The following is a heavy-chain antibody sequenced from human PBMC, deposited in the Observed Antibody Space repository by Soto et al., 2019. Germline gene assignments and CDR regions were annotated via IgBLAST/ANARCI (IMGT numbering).Heavy chain of an antibody. CDR3: ARASLVGRSSSNAVWFDP. J-gene: IGHJ5*02. Sequence: SETLSLTCTVSGGSISSGGYCWSWIRQHPGKGLEWIGYIYYSGSTYYNPSLKSRATISVDTSKNQFSLNLNSVTAADTAMYYCARASLVGRSSSNAVWFDPCGQGTEVT. CDR2: IYYSGST. D-gene: IGHD2-8*02. V-gene: IGHV4-31*03. CDR1: GGSISSGGYC.